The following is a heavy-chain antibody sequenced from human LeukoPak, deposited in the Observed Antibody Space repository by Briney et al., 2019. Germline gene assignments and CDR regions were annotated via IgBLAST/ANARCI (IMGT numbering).Heavy chain of an antibody. J-gene: IGHJ6*02. D-gene: IGHD5-18*01. CDR2: IIPILGIA. Sequence: GSSVKVSCKASGGTFSSYTISWVRQVPGQGLEWMGRIIPILGIANYAQKFQGRVTITADKSTSTAYMELSSLRSEDTAVYYCASPNFADTAMSLGMDVWGRGTTVTVSS. V-gene: IGHV1-69*02. CDR3: ASPNFADTAMSLGMDV. CDR1: GGTFSSYT.